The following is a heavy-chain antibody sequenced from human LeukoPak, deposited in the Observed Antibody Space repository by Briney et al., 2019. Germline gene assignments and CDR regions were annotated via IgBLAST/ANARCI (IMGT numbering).Heavy chain of an antibody. J-gene: IGHJ3*02. CDR1: GGSISNYY. Sequence: SETLSLTCTVSGGSISNYYWSWIRQPPGKGLEWIGYIYYSGSTNYNPSLKSRVTISVDTSKNQFSLKLSSVTAADTAVYYCARDLSYYYDSSGHHAFDIWGQGTMVTVSS. CDR2: IYYSGST. V-gene: IGHV4-59*01. D-gene: IGHD3-22*01. CDR3: ARDLSYYYDSSGHHAFDI.